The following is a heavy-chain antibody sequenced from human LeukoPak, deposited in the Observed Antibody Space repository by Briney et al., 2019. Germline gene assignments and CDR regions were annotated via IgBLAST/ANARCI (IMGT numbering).Heavy chain of an antibody. CDR3: AREPSPGGSSSWGNDY. J-gene: IGHJ4*02. CDR1: GFTFSDYY. D-gene: IGHD6-13*01. Sequence: GGSLRLSCAASGFTFSDYYMTWIRQAPGKGLEWVSYISSSGSAIYYADSVKGRIAISRDNAKNTLYLQMNSLRAEDTAVYYCAREPSPGGSSSWGNDYWGQGTLVTVSS. CDR2: ISSSGSAI. V-gene: IGHV3-11*04.